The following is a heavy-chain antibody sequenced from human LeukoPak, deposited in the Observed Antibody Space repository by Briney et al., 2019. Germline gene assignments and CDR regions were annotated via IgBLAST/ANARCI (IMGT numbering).Heavy chain of an antibody. Sequence: PSETLSLTCAVYGGSFSGYYWSWIRQPPGKGLEWIGESNHSGSTKYNPSLKSRVTISVDTSKKQFSLNLSSVTAADTAVYYCARGTGTPWGQGTLVTVSS. CDR3: ARGTGTP. CDR2: SNHSGST. J-gene: IGHJ4*02. V-gene: IGHV4-34*01. CDR1: GGSFSGYY.